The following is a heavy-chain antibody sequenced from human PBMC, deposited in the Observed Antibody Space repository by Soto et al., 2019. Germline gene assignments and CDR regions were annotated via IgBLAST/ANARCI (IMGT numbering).Heavy chain of an antibody. CDR3: ARDIRLASRGNWFDH. CDR1: GFTLSAYA. V-gene: IGHV3-23*01. D-gene: IGHD2-21*01. CDR2: IISNGNT. Sequence: EVQLLESGGDWVQPGGSLRLSCAASGFTLSAYAMSWVRQAPEKWLEWVSAIISNGNTYYADSVKGRFTISRDNSKNTLYLQMHSLRAEDTALYYCARDIRLASRGNWFDHWGQGTLVTVSS. J-gene: IGHJ5*02.